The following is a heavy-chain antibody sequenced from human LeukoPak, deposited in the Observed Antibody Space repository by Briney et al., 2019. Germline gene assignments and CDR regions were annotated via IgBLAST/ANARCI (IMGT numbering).Heavy chain of an antibody. CDR2: IYHTGSS. CDR1: GDPITSGDYF. J-gene: IGHJ6*02. Sequence: SETLSLTCRVTGDPITSGDYFWSWVRQPPGKGLEWVGYIYHTGSSYCNPSLKNRLSLSADTSKNQFSLNLTSVTVADTARYFCARLGDLGMDVWGQGTTVSVFS. V-gene: IGHV4-30-4*01. D-gene: IGHD3-16*01. CDR3: ARLGDLGMDV.